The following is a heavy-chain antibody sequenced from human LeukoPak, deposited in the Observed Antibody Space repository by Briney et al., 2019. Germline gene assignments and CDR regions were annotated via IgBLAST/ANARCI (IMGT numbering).Heavy chain of an antibody. CDR1: GGSVSSSSYY. CDR2: ISYSGRT. J-gene: IGHJ4*02. D-gene: IGHD4-11*01. CDR3: ARGFYSPHY. Sequence: SSETLSLTCTVSGGSVSSSSYYWGLIRQPPGKGLEWIGSISYSGRTYYKPSLTSRVTISVDTSKNQFSLRLSSVTAADSAVYYCARGFYSPHYWGQGTLVSVSS. V-gene: IGHV4-39*07.